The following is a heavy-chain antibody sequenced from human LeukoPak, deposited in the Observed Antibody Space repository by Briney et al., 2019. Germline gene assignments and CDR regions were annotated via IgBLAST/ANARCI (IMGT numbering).Heavy chain of an antibody. CDR1: GYTFTSYG. D-gene: IGHD3-22*01. V-gene: IGHV1-18*01. CDR2: ISAYNGNT. J-gene: IGHJ1*01. Sequence: ASVKVYCKASGYTFTSYGISWVRQAPGQGLEWMGWISAYNGNTNYAQKLQGRVTMTTDTSTSTAYMELRSLRSDDTAVYYCARDPYYYDSSGYYLLGENEYFQHWGQGTLVTVSS. CDR3: ARDPYYYDSSGYYLLGENEYFQH.